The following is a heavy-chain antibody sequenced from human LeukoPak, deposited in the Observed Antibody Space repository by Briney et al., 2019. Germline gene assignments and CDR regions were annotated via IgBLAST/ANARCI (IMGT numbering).Heavy chain of an antibody. D-gene: IGHD1-26*01. J-gene: IGHJ6*02. CDR1: GFTFSSYW. Sequence: GRSLRLYWAASGFTFSSYWMSWVRQAPGKRLEWVANIKQDGSEKYYVDSVKGRFTISRDNAKNSLYLQMTSLRAEDTAVYYCARDLGPYGMDVWGQGTTVTVSS. V-gene: IGHV3-7*01. CDR3: ARDLGPYGMDV. CDR2: IKQDGSEK.